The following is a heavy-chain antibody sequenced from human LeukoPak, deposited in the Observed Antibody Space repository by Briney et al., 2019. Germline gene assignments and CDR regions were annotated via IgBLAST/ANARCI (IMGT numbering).Heavy chain of an antibody. CDR3: KTSGWPVNSPTSDY. J-gene: IGHJ4*02. Sequence: PGGSLRLSCAASGFTFSSYAMSWVRQAPGKGLEWVSAISGSGGSTYYADSVKGRFTISRDNSKNTLYLQMNSLRAEDTAVYYCKTSGWPVNSPTSDYWGQGTLVTVSS. CDR1: GFTFSSYA. CDR2: ISGSGGST. D-gene: IGHD6-19*01. V-gene: IGHV3-23*01.